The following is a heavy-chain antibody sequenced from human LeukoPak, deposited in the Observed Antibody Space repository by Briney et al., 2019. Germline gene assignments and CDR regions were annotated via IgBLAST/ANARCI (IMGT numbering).Heavy chain of an antibody. Sequence: GSLVKVSCKASGGTFSSYTISWVRQAPGQGLEWMGRIIPILGIANYAQKFQGRVTITADKSTSTAYMELSSLRSEDTAVYYCARASYYYDSSGYLSDYWGQGTLVTVSS. CDR2: IIPILGIA. CDR1: GGTFSSYT. D-gene: IGHD3-22*01. V-gene: IGHV1-69*02. J-gene: IGHJ4*02. CDR3: ARASYYYDSSGYLSDY.